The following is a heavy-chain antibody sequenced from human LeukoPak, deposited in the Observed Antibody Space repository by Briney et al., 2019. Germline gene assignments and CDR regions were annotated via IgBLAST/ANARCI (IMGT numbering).Heavy chain of an antibody. D-gene: IGHD6-13*01. CDR2: INHSGST. J-gene: IGHJ4*02. Sequence: SETLSLTCAVYGGSFSGYYWSWIRQPPGKGLEWIGEINHSGSTNYNPSLKSRVTISVDTSKNRFSLKLSSVTAADTAVYYCARGGIAAAGFAPREYYFDYWGQGTLVTVSS. CDR1: GGSFSGYY. CDR3: ARGGIAAAGFAPREYYFDY. V-gene: IGHV4-34*01.